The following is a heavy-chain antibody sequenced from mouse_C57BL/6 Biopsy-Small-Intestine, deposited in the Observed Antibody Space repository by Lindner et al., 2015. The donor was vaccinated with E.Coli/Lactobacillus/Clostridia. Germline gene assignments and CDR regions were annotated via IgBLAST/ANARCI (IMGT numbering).Heavy chain of an antibody. CDR1: GYAFSSSW. J-gene: IGHJ4*01. CDR2: IYPGDGDT. CDR3: ARRVGYYYAMDY. V-gene: IGHV1-82*01. D-gene: IGHD1-1*02. Sequence: VQLQESGPELVKPGASVKISCKASGYAFSSSWMNWVKQRPGKGLEWTGRIYPGDGDTNYNGKFKGKATLTADKSSSTAYMQLSSLTSEDSAVYFCARRVGYYYAMDYWGQGTSVTVSS.